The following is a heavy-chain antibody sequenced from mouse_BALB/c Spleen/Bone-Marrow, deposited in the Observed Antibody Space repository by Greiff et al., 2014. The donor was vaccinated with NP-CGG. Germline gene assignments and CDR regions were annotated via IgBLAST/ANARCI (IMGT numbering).Heavy chain of an antibody. CDR1: GYTFTSYT. J-gene: IGHJ2*01. D-gene: IGHD1-1*01. CDR3: ARGVNYNYAYFDY. V-gene: IGHV1-4*01. CDR2: IYPTTGYT. Sequence: QVQLKESGAELARPGASVKMSCKASGYTFTSYTMHWVKQRPGQGLEWIGYIYPTTGYTIYNQTFKDKASMTADKSSSTAYMQLSSLTSEDSAVYYCARGVNYNYAYFDYWGQGTTLTISS.